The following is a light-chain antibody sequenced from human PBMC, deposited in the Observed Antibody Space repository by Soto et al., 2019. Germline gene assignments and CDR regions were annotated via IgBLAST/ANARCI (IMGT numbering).Light chain of an antibody. CDR1: QGISVY. V-gene: IGKV1-27*01. CDR2: EAS. Sequence: DIQMTQSPSSLSASVGDSVTITCRASQGISVYVAWYQQKPGKVPELLIYEASTLQSGVPSRFRGSGSGTYFTLTISSLLPEDVATYYCQNYNSAPYIFGQGTKLEIK. J-gene: IGKJ2*01. CDR3: QNYNSAPYI.